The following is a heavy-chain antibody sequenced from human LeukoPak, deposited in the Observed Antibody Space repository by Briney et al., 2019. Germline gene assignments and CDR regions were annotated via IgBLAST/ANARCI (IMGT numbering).Heavy chain of an antibody. V-gene: IGHV1-46*01. CDR1: GYTFTSYA. Sequence: ASVNVSCTASGYTFTSYAMNWVRQAPGQGLEWMGIINPSGGSTSYAQKFQGRVTMTRDTSTSTVYMELSSLRSEDTAVYYCARASDLDPYGMDVWGQGTTVTVSS. CDR3: ARASDLDPYGMDV. CDR2: INPSGGST. J-gene: IGHJ6*02.